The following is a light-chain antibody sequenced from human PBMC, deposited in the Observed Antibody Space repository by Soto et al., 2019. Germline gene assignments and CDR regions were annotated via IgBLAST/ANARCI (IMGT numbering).Light chain of an antibody. CDR3: QQSYSTPT. CDR1: QDISNR. J-gene: IGKJ1*01. CDR2: AAS. Sequence: DIQMTQSPSSLSASVGDRITIACQASQDISNRLNWYHQKPGKXPXXLIYAASSLQSGVPSRFSGSGSGTDFTLTISSLQPEDFATYYCQQSYSTPTFGQGTKVDI. V-gene: IGKV1-39*01.